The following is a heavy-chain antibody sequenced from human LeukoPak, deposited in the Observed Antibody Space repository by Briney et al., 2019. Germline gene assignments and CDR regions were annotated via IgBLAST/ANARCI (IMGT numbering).Heavy chain of an antibody. Sequence: GGSLRLSCAASGFTFSSYWMSWVRQAPGKGLEWVANIKQDGSEKYYVDSVKGRFTISRDNAKNSLYLQMNSLRAEDTAVYYCARVPRYYYDSSGYYSDYGGQGTLVTVSS. J-gene: IGHJ4*02. CDR3: ARVPRYYYDSSGYYSDY. CDR1: GFTFSSYW. CDR2: IKQDGSEK. V-gene: IGHV3-7*01. D-gene: IGHD3-22*01.